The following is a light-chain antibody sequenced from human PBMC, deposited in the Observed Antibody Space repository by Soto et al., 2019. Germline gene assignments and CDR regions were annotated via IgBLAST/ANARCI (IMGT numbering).Light chain of an antibody. CDR1: HSLVYYNGNTY. Sequence: EAVLTQSPLSLPVTLGQPASISCRSSHSLVYYNGNTYLPLFHQRPGQSPRRLIYEVSKRDAGVPERFSGSGSGTDFTLNSNRVEAEDVGVYYCMQGIHWYTFGQGTKLEI. J-gene: IGKJ2*01. CDR3: MQGIHWYT. V-gene: IGKV2-30*01. CDR2: EVS.